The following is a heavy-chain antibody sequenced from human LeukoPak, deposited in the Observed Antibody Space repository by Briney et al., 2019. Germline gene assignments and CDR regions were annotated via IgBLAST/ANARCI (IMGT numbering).Heavy chain of an antibody. CDR1: GYTFTSYY. Sequence: ASVKVSCKASGYTFTSYYMHWVRQAPGQGLEWMGIISPSGGSTSYAQKFQGRVTMTRDTSTSTVYMELSSLRSEETAVYYCASLFSSGPLGGPWGQGTLVTVSS. V-gene: IGHV1-46*01. D-gene: IGHD3-22*01. CDR3: ASLFSSGPLGGP. J-gene: IGHJ5*02. CDR2: ISPSGGST.